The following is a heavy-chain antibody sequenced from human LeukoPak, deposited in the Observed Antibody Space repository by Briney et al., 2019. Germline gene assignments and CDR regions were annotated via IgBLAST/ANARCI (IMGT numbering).Heavy chain of an antibody. CDR1: EFTFSTYQ. CDR3: ARAAGGEGFDY. J-gene: IGHJ4*02. D-gene: IGHD6-13*01. Sequence: GGSLRLSCAASEFTFSTYQMNWVRQAPGKGLEWVSNISSSGSTIYYADSVKGRFTISRDNAKNSLYLQVNSLRAEDTAVYYCARAAGGEGFDYWGQGTLVTVSS. CDR2: ISSSGSTI. V-gene: IGHV3-48*03.